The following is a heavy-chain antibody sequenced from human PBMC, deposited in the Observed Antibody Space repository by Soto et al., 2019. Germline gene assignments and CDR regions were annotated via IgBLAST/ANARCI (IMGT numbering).Heavy chain of an antibody. D-gene: IGHD7-27*01. J-gene: IGHJ6*02. V-gene: IGHV5-51*01. Sequence: PGESLKISCKGSGYSFTSYWIGWVRQMPGKGLEWMGIIYPGDSDTRYSPSFQGQVTISADKSISTAYLQWSSLKASDTAMYYCARRMGNREPPQDYYYYGMDVWGQGTTVTVSS. CDR3: ARRMGNREPPQDYYYYGMDV. CDR2: IYPGDSDT. CDR1: GYSFTSYW.